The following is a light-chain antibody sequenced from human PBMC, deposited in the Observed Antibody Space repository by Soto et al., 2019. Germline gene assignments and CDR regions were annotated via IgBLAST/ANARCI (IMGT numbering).Light chain of an antibody. J-gene: IGKJ1*01. V-gene: IGKV1-6*01. CDR2: AAS. CDR3: FPYYDYPWT. Sequence: AIQMTQSPSSLSASVGDRVTITCRARKRITHDLGRYQHKQGKDPKRLIYAASRLQRGVLSRFSGSGSGSVFLLTISGVQTEDFASAWCFPYYDYPWTFGQGTKV. CDR1: KRITHD.